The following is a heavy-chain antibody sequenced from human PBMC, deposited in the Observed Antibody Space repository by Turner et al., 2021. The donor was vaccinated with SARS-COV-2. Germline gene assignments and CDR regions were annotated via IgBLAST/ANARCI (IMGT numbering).Heavy chain of an antibody. CDR1: GFPFSSSG. J-gene: IGHJ3*02. CDR3: AREKPGFDSSGYYPDAFDI. CDR2: ISSSSSYI. V-gene: IGHV3-21*06. Sequence: EAQLVESGVGLVKPGGSLRVSCAASGFPFSSSGMNWVRQDPGKGVEWVSSISSSSSYIYYADSLKGRFTISRNNAKNSVYLKMNSLRAEDTAVYYCAREKPGFDSSGYYPDAFDIWGQGTMVTVSS. D-gene: IGHD3-22*01.